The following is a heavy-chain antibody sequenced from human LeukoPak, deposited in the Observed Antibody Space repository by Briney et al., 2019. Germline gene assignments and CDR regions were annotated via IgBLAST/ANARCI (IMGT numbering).Heavy chain of an antibody. J-gene: IGHJ4*02. D-gene: IGHD6-13*01. Sequence: GGSLRLSCAASGFTFSSDGMSWVRQAPGKGLEWVSALSGSGSTTYYADSVKGRFTISRDNSKNTLFLEMNSLRVEDTAVYYCAKAGYTSSWPLDYWGQGTQVTVSS. CDR3: AKAGYTSSWPLDY. V-gene: IGHV3-23*01. CDR1: GFTFSSDG. CDR2: LSGSGSTT.